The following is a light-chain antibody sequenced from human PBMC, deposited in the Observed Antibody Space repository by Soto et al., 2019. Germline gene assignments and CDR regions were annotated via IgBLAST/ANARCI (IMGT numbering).Light chain of an antibody. J-gene: IGKJ1*01. CDR3: QQRSNWPPGKT. CDR1: QSVSSY. V-gene: IGKV3-11*01. CDR2: DAS. Sequence: EIVLTQSPATLSLSPGERATLSCRASQSVSSYLAWYQQKPGQAPRLLIYDASNRATGIPARFSGSWSGTDFTLTISSLEPEDFAVYYCQQRSNWPPGKTFGQGTKVEIK.